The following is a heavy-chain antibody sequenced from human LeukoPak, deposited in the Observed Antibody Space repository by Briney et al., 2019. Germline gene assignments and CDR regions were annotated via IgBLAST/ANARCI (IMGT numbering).Heavy chain of an antibody. CDR3: ARGRRRAY. V-gene: IGHV4-34*01. J-gene: IGHJ4*02. CDR2: INHSGST. CDR1: GGSFSGYY. Sequence: WETLSLTCAVYGGSFSGYYWSWIRQPPGKGLEWIGEINHSGSTNYNPSLKSRVTISVDTSKNQFSLKLSSVTAADTAVYYCARGRRRAYWGQGTLVTVS.